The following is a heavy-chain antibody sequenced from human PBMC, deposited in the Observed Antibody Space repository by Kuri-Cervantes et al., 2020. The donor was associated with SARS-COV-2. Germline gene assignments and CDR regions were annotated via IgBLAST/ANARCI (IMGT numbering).Heavy chain of an antibody. CDR2: ISSSSSYI. Sequence: GGSLRLSCAASGFTFSSHSMNWVRQAPGKGLEWVSSISSSSSYIYYADSVKGRFTISRDNAKNSLYLQMNSLRAEDTAVYYCARDTGTTPDVDYYSMDVWGQGTTVTVSS. V-gene: IGHV3-21*01. CDR1: GFTFSSHS. D-gene: IGHD4-17*01. CDR3: ARDTGTTPDVDYYSMDV. J-gene: IGHJ6*02.